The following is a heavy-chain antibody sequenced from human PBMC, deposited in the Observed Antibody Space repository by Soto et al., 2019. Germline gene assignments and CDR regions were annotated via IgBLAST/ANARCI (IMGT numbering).Heavy chain of an antibody. CDR3: AREYCGGDCYSASYYYYYYGMDV. J-gene: IGHJ6*02. V-gene: IGHV1-46*01. Sequence: GASVKVSCKASGYTFTSYYMHWLRQSPGQGLEWMGIINPSGGSTSYAQKFQGRVTMTRDTSTSTVYMELSSLRSEDTAVYYCAREYCGGDCYSASYYYYYYGMDVWGQGTTVTVSS. CDR2: INPSGGST. CDR1: GYTFTSYY. D-gene: IGHD2-21*02.